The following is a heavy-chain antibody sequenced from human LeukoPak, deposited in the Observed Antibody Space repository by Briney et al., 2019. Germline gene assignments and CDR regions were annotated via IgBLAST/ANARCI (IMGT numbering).Heavy chain of an antibody. J-gene: IGHJ5*02. V-gene: IGHV3-7*01. CDR3: SASSTSAPNWFDP. D-gene: IGHD2-2*01. CDR1: GFTFRRYW. CDR2: INQDGSEK. Sequence: GGSLRLXCAASGFTFRRYWMSWVRQAPGKGLEWVANINQDGSEKNYVDSVKGRFTISRDNAKNSLYLQMNSLRAEDTAVYYCSASSTSAPNWFDPWGQGTLVTVSS.